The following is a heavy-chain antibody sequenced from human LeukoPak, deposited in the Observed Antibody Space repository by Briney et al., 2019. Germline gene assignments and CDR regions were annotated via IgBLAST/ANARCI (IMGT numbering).Heavy chain of an antibody. J-gene: IGHJ6*02. V-gene: IGHV3-23*01. CDR2: ISGGGDAT. D-gene: IGHD2-15*01. Sequence: PGGSLRLSCAASGFTFVTYAMIWVRRAPGKGLERVSAISGGGDATYYTDFVKGRFTISRDNSDNTVLLEASSLRAEDTAIYYCAKGSDLVRCSGGSCASYDYYGLDDWGQGTTVTVSS. CDR3: AKGSDLVRCSGGSCASYDYYGLDD. CDR1: GFTFVTYA.